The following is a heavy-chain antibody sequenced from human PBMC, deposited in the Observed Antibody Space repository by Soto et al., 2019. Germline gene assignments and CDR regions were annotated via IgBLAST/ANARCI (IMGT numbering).Heavy chain of an antibody. CDR3: ARARSASGSLYFDY. CDR1: GGSISSYY. D-gene: IGHD3-10*01. V-gene: IGHV4-59*05. Sequence: SETLSLTCTVSGGSISSYYWSWIRQPPGKGLEWIGSIYYSGSTYYNPSLKSRVTISVDTSKNQFSLKLSSVTAADTAVYYCARARSASGSLYFDYWGQGTLVTVSS. CDR2: IYYSGST. J-gene: IGHJ4*02.